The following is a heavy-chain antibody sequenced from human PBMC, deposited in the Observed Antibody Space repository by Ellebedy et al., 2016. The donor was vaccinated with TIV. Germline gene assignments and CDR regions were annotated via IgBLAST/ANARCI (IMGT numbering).Heavy chain of an antibody. CDR3: ARLLWFGELSNYYFDY. J-gene: IGHJ4*02. CDR1: GYSFTSYW. CDR2: IYPGDSAT. Sequence: GESLKISCKGSGYSFTSYWIGWVRQMPGKGLEWMGIIYPGDSATRYSTSFQGQVTIAADKSIRTAYLQWSSLKASDTAMYYCARLLWFGELSNYYFDYWGQGTLVTVSS. V-gene: IGHV5-51*01. D-gene: IGHD3-10*01.